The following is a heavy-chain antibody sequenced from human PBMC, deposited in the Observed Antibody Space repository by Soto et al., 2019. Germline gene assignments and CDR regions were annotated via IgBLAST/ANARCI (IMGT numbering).Heavy chain of an antibody. J-gene: IGHJ5*02. CDR3: ARMGLHLGELSRNWFDP. CDR2: IYSSGRT. V-gene: IGHV4-31*03. Sequence: QVQLQESGPGLVKPSQTLSLTCSLSGGSINSDEFYWTWIRQSPGKGLECIGYIYSSGRTHYNPSLKSRINISLDTSNNLLSLRLSSVTAADTAVYYCARMGLHLGELSRNWFDPWGRGTLVTVSS. CDR1: GGSINSDEFY. D-gene: IGHD3-16*02.